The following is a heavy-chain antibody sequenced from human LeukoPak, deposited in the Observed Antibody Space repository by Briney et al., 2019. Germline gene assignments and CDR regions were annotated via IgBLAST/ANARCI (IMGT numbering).Heavy chain of an antibody. V-gene: IGHV3-7*01. J-gene: IGHJ4*02. Sequence: GGSLRLSCAASGFTFSSYWMTWIRQAPGKGLEWVANIKQDGSEKYYVDSVKGRFTISRDNANNSLYLQMNSLRAEDTAVYYCARDTGGGYSCYDCWGQGTLVTVSS. D-gene: IGHD5-18*01. CDR1: GFTFSSYW. CDR3: ARDTGGGYSCYDC. CDR2: IKQDGSEK.